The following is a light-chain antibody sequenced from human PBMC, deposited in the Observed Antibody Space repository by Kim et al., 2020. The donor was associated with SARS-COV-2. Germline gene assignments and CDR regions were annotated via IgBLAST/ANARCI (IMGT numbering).Light chain of an antibody. CDR2: EDN. CDR1: SGSIAGNY. J-gene: IGLJ2*01. CDR3: QSYDTSNQGVV. V-gene: IGLV6-57*03. Sequence: TITNCCPRSSGSIAGNYGHWYQQRPGSAPTTVIYEDNQRLSGVPDRFSGSIDSSSNSASLTISGLTTEDEADYYCQSYDTSNQGVVFGGGTQLTVL.